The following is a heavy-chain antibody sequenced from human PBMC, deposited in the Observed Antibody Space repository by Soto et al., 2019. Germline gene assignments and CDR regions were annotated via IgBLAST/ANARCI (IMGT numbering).Heavy chain of an antibody. D-gene: IGHD6-19*01. CDR1: GGSIISYY. J-gene: IGHJ5*02. Sequence: SETLSLTCTVSGGSIISYYWSWIRQPPGKGLEWIGYIYYSGSTNYNPSLKSRVTISVDTSKNQFSLKLSSVTAADTAVYYCARARVSKAVAGNWFDXWGQGTLVTVSS. CDR2: IYYSGST. CDR3: ARARVSKAVAGNWFDX. V-gene: IGHV4-59*01.